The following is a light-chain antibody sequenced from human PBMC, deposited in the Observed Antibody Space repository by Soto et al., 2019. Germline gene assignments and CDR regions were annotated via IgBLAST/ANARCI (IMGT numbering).Light chain of an antibody. CDR1: QAIRNI. Sequence: IQLTQPPSSLPASLGARAPTPSQASQAIRNILNGYQQKPGKPPNLLIYDASNLKTGVPSRFSGSGSGTHFTFTISSLQPEDIATYYCQHYDHLPPLSFGGGTKVEIK. CDR3: QHYDHLPPLS. V-gene: IGKV1-33*01. CDR2: DAS. J-gene: IGKJ4*01.